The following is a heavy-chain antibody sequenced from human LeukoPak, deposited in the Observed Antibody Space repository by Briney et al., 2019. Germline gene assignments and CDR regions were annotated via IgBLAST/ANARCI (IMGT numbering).Heavy chain of an antibody. CDR1: GGSISSYY. D-gene: IGHD6-13*01. Sequence: PSETLSLTCTVSGGSISSYYWSWIRQPAGKGLEWIGRIYTSGSTNYNPSLKSRVTMSVDTSKNQFSLKLSSVTAADTAVYYCARQHLAAAGQRFFDYWGQGTLVTVSS. J-gene: IGHJ4*02. CDR3: ARQHLAAAGQRFFDY. V-gene: IGHV4-4*07. CDR2: IYTSGST.